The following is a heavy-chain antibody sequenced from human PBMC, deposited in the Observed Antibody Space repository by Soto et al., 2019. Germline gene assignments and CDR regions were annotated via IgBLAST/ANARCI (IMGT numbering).Heavy chain of an antibody. J-gene: IGHJ6*02. Sequence: GGSLRLSCAASGFTFSSYWMSWVRQAPGKGLEWVANIKQDGSEKYYVDSVKGRFTISRDNAKNSLYLQMNSLRAEDTAVYYCARVNVPAMVTFYYGMDVWGQGTTVTVSS. CDR1: GFTFSSYW. CDR2: IKQDGSEK. CDR3: ARVNVPAMVTFYYGMDV. D-gene: IGHD5-18*01. V-gene: IGHV3-7*05.